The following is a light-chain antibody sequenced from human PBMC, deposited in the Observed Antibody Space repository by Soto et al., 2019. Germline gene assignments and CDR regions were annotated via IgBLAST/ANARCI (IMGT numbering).Light chain of an antibody. CDR2: LNSDGSH. CDR3: QTWGTGIRGV. Sequence: QPVLTQSPSASASLGASVKLTCTLSSEHSTYAIAWHQQQPEKGPRYLMKLNSDGSHKKGDGIPDRFSGSSSGAERYLSISSXXXXXXXDYYCQTWGTGIRGVFGGGTKL. J-gene: IGLJ2*01. V-gene: IGLV4-69*01. CDR1: SEHSTYA.